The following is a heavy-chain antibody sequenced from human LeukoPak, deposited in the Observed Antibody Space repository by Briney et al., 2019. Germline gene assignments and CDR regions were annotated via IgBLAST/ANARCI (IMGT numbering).Heavy chain of an antibody. CDR2: ISHSGGST. J-gene: IGHJ4*02. D-gene: IGHD3-10*01. Sequence: GGSLRLSCAASGFTFSSYAMSWVRQAPGKGLEWVSAISHSGGSTYYADSVKGRFTISRDNSKNTLYLQMYSLRAEDTAVYYCAKRNSDARGDHFDYWGQGTLVTVSS. CDR1: GFTFSSYA. V-gene: IGHV3-23*01. CDR3: AKRNSDARGDHFDY.